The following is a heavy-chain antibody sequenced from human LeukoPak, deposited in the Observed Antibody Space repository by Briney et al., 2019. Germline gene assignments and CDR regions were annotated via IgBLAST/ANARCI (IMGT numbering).Heavy chain of an antibody. CDR3: TRVPREIASI. J-gene: IGHJ3*02. CDR1: GYTFTSYD. CDR2: MNPASGNT. V-gene: IGHV1-8*01. D-gene: IGHD3-16*02. Sequence: GDSVKVSCKASGYTFTSYDINWVRQATGQGLEWMGYMNPASGNTGYAPKFQGRVTMTTDSSISTAYMELSSLRSEDTAVYYSTRVPREIASICGQGKMVTVSS.